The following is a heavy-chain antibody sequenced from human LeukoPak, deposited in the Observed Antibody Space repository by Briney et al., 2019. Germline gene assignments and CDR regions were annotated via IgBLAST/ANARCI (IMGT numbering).Heavy chain of an antibody. CDR3: AHLIPTRPAGFDH. CDR2: IYWNDDR. D-gene: IGHD6-6*01. Sequence: SGPTLVKPTQTLTLTCTFSGFSLSGVGVGWIRQPPGEALEWLALIYWNDDRRYSPSLKSRLTVTKDTSENQVVLTMTNMDPADTAIYYCAHLIPTRPAGFDHWGQGILVTVSS. J-gene: IGHJ4*02. V-gene: IGHV2-5*01. CDR1: GFSLSGVG.